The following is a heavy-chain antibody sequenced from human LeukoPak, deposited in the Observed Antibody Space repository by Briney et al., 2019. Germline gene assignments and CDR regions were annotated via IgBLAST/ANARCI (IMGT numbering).Heavy chain of an antibody. D-gene: IGHD6-19*01. CDR1: GNIITSYA. V-gene: IGHV7-4-1*02. Sequence: ASVKVSCRASGNIITSYAMNWVRQAPGQGLEWMGWINTSAGNPTYAQGFTGRFVFSLDTSVRTAYLQISSLKAEDTAVYYCAAADTSFGYFDYWGQGTLVTVSS. J-gene: IGHJ4*02. CDR2: INTSAGNP. CDR3: AAADTSFGYFDY.